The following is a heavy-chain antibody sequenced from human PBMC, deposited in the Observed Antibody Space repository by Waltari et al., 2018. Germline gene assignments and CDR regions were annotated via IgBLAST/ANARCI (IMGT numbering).Heavy chain of an antibody. J-gene: IGHJ4*02. D-gene: IGHD4-17*01. Sequence: QVQLAQSGAEVKKPGASVTVSFKTSGYIFTGHHLHWVRQAPGQGLEWMGWISPNSGGTHYSQKFQDRVTMTRDTSISTAYMELSSLRFDDTAVYYCARDYGRRFDSWGQGTLVTVSS. V-gene: IGHV1-2*02. CDR3: ARDYGRRFDS. CDR1: GYIFTGHH. CDR2: ISPNSGGT.